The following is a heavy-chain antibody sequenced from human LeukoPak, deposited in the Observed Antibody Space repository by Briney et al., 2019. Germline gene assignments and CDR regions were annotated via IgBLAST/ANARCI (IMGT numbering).Heavy chain of an antibody. Sequence: PGRSLRLSCAASGFTFSSYGMHWVRQASGKGLEWVAVIWYDGSNKYYADSVKGRFTISGDNSKNTLYLQMNSLRAEDTAVYYCAREWYSGYPLQWLVHGEDYWGQGTLVTVSS. CDR3: AREWYSGYPLQWLVHGEDY. CDR1: GFTFSSYG. V-gene: IGHV3-33*01. D-gene: IGHD6-19*01. CDR2: IWYDGSNK. J-gene: IGHJ4*02.